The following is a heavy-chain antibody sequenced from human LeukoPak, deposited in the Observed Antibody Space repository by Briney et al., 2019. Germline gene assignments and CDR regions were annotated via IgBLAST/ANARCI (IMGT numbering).Heavy chain of an antibody. CDR1: GFTFSSYA. Sequence: GGSLRLSCAASGFTFSSYAMHWVRQAPGKGLEWVAVISYDGSNKYYADSVKGRFTISRDNSKNTLYLQMNSLRAEDTAVYYCAREGNSYDYGDYVISDDAFDIWGQGAMVTVSS. V-gene: IGHV3-30-3*01. D-gene: IGHD4-17*01. CDR2: ISYDGSNK. J-gene: IGHJ3*02. CDR3: AREGNSYDYGDYVISDDAFDI.